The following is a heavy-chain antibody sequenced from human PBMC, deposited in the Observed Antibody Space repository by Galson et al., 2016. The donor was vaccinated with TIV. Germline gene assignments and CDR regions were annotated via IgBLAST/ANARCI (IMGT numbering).Heavy chain of an antibody. CDR3: AKAPGVSSPSWGLYDDDYSMDV. V-gene: IGHV4-59*01. CDR2: VSYRGTT. Sequence: ETLSLTCSVSGDSINNYYWNWIRQPPGEGLEWIGYVSYRGTTNCNPSLKSRVTISMDKSKNLFSLKLTSLTAADTAVYYCAKAPGVSSPSWGLYDDDYSMDVWALGTTVIVSS. CDR1: GDSINNYY. D-gene: IGHD2-2*01. J-gene: IGHJ6*02.